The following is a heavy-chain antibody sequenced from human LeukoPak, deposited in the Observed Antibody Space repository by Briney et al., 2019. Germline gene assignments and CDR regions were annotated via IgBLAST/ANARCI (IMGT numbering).Heavy chain of an antibody. CDR2: VSTSGGST. D-gene: IGHD3-16*02. J-gene: IGHJ4*02. V-gene: IGHV3-23*01. CDR3: ARVWGTYRSFDY. CDR1: GFTLSSYA. Sequence: SGGSLRLSCGASGFTLSSYAMSWVRQAPGKGLEWVSSVSTSGGSTYYAESLKGRFTISRDNSKNTLYLQMNSLRAEDTAVYYCARVWGTYRSFDYWGQGTLVTVSS.